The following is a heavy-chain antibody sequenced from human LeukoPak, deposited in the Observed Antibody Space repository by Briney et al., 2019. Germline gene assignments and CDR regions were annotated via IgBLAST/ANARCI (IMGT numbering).Heavy chain of an antibody. CDR2: INHRGSS. Sequence: SETLSLTCGVFGGSFSGYYWTWLRQPPGKGLEWIGQINHRGSSHYNPSLRSRVTISVDTSKTQFSLKLTFVTAADTAVYYCARDKFCSDTGSCNIGLFDFWGQGALATVSS. CDR1: GGSFSGYY. J-gene: IGHJ4*02. D-gene: IGHD2-15*01. CDR3: ARDKFCSDTGSCNIGLFDF. V-gene: IGHV4-34*01.